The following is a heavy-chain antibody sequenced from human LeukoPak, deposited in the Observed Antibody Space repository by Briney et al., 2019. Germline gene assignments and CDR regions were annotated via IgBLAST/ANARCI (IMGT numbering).Heavy chain of an antibody. Sequence: GSSLRLSCAASGFTFSSYGMQWVRQPPGKGLEWVALIWYDGTNQYYADSVKGRFTISRDNFNNILYLQMNSLRAEDTAVYYCADYRKPQGLDYWGQGTLVTVSS. J-gene: IGHJ4*02. V-gene: IGHV3-33*03. CDR3: ADYRKPQGLDY. D-gene: IGHD1-14*01. CDR1: GFTFSSYG. CDR2: IWYDGTNQ.